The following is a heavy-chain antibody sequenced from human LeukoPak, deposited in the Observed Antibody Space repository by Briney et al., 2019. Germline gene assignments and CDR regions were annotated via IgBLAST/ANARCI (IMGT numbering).Heavy chain of an antibody. CDR3: ASPGGNSALDY. CDR1: GFTFNNYA. D-gene: IGHD4-23*01. J-gene: IGHJ4*02. V-gene: IGHV3-30*14. CDR2: VSYDGSNK. Sequence: GGSMRLSCAASGFTFNNYAIHWVRQAPGKGLEWVAVVSYDGSNKYYADSVKGRFTISRDNSKNTLYLQMNSLRAEDTAVYYCASPGGNSALDYWGQGTLVTVSS.